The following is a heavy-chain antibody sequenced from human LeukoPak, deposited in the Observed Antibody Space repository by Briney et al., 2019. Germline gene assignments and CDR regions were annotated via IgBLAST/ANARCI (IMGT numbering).Heavy chain of an antibody. D-gene: IGHD5/OR15-5a*01. J-gene: IGHJ5*02. CDR1: GFTFSSYE. V-gene: IGHV3-48*03. CDR3: ARSRLPNWFDP. CDR2: ISSSGSTI. Sequence: PGGSLRLSCVASGFTFSSYEMNWVRQAPGKGLEWVSYISSSGSTIYYADSVKGRFTISRGNAKNSLYLQMNSLRAEDTAVYYCARSRLPNWFDPWGQGTLVTVSS.